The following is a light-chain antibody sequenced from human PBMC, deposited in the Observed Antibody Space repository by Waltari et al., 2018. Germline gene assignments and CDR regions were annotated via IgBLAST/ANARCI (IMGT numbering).Light chain of an antibody. CDR3: GKWDGSLSGV. J-gene: IGLJ1*01. CDR2: DTT. V-gene: IGLV1-51*01. Sequence: QSVLTQPPSVSAAPGQRVTISCSGDTSTIEKNYVSWYQQLPGTAPKLLIYDTTKRPSGVPDRVSVSKAGTSATLVITGLQPGDEADYYCGKWDGSLSGVFGTGTKVTVL. CDR1: TSTIEKNY.